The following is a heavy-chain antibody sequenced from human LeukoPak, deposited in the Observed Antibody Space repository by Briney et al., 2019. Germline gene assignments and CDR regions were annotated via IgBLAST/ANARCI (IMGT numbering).Heavy chain of an antibody. Sequence: TGGSLRLSCAASGFTFSSYAMSWVCQAPGKGLEWVSAISGSGGSTYYADSVKGRFTISRDNSKNTLYLQMNSLRAEDTAVYYRAKDRGNVLLWFGELWFDYWGQGTLVTVSS. CDR1: GFTFSSYA. CDR2: ISGSGGST. V-gene: IGHV3-23*01. J-gene: IGHJ4*02. CDR3: AKDRGNVLLWFGELWFDY. D-gene: IGHD3-10*01.